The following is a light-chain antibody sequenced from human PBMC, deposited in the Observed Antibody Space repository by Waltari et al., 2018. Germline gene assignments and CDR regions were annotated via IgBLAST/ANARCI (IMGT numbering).Light chain of an antibody. V-gene: IGKV3-11*01. CDR3: QQRSNWPLT. Sequence: EIGLTQSPATLSLSPGERATLSCRASQSVSSSFAWYQQQPGQAPRLPIYDASNRAPGIPARFSGSGSGTDFTLTISSLEPEDFAVYYCQQRSNWPLTFGGGTKVEIK. CDR1: QSVSSS. J-gene: IGKJ4*01. CDR2: DAS.